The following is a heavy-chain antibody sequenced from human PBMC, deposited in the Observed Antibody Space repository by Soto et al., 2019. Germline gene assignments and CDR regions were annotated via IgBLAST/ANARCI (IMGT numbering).Heavy chain of an antibody. J-gene: IGHJ4*02. D-gene: IGHD5-12*01. CDR2: ISYDGSNK. V-gene: IGHV3-30*18. Sequence: PGGSLRLSCAASGFTFSSYGMHWVRQAPGKGLEWVAVISYDGSNKYYADSVKGRFTISRDNSKNTLYLQMNSLRAEDTAVYYCAKSIRDVDIVATINFDYWGQGTLVTVSS. CDR1: GFTFSSYG. CDR3: AKSIRDVDIVATINFDY.